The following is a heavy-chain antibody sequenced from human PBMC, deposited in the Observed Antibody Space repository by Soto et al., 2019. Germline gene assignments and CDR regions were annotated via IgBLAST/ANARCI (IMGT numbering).Heavy chain of an antibody. D-gene: IGHD2-8*01. J-gene: IGHJ4*02. V-gene: IGHV3-33*01. Sequence: LRLSFAASGFTFSSYGMHWVRQSPGKGLEWVAVLWSYWSTGTNEYYADSLKGRFTISRDNSKNMLYLQMSSLRGEDTAVYYCARVGGYYYFEHWGQGTLVTVSS. CDR1: GFTFSSYG. CDR2: LWSYWSTGTNE. CDR3: ARVGGYYYFEH.